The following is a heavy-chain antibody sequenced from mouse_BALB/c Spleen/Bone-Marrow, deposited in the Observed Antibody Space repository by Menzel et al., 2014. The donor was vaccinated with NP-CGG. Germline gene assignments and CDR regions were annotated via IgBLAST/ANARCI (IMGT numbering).Heavy chain of an antibody. Sequence: VQLKQSGAELARPGASVNLSCKASGYTFTSYWMQWVKQRPGQGLEWIGAIYPGDGDTRYTQKFKGKATLTADKSSSTAYMQLSSLASEDSAVYYCAAYYGSSYWAMDYWGQGTSVTVSS. CDR3: AAYYGSSYWAMDY. V-gene: IGHV1-87*01. CDR1: GYTFTSYW. CDR2: IYPGDGDT. J-gene: IGHJ4*01. D-gene: IGHD1-1*01.